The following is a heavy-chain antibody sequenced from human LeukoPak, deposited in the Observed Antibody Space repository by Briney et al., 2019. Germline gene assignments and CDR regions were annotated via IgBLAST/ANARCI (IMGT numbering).Heavy chain of an antibody. Sequence: SETLSLTCTVSGGSISSSSYYWGWIRQPPGKGLEWIGSIYYSGSTYYNPSLKSRVTISVDTSKNQFSLKLSSVTAADTAVYYCARQGIVVVPAAMLALDYFDHWGQGTLVTVSS. CDR2: IYYSGST. J-gene: IGHJ4*02. V-gene: IGHV4-39*01. CDR3: ARQGIVVVPAAMLALDYFDH. CDR1: GGSISSSSYY. D-gene: IGHD2-2*01.